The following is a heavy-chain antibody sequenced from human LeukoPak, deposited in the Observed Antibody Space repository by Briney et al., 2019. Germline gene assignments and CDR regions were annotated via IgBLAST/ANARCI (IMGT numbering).Heavy chain of an antibody. Sequence: SETLSLTCTVSGGSVSSSSSYWAWIRQPPGRGLEWIGSVYYSGTAYYNTSLESRVTISEDTSRNRFSLMLSSVTAADTAVYYCVRQNSDYYYYYLDVWGEGTTVIVSS. CDR2: VYYSGTA. D-gene: IGHD1-7*01. V-gene: IGHV4-39*01. J-gene: IGHJ6*03. CDR3: VRQNSDYYYYYLDV. CDR1: GGSVSSSSSY.